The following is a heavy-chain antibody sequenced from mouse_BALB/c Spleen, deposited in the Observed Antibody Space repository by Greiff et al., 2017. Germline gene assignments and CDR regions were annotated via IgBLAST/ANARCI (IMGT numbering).Heavy chain of an antibody. D-gene: IGHD3-3*01. CDR3: ARISLRGSWFAY. CDR1: GYTFTSYW. Sequence: VQLQESGAELAKPGASVKMSCKASGYTFTSYWMHWVKQRPGQGLEWIGYINPSTGYTEYNQKFKDKATLTADKSSSTAYMQLSSLTSEDSAVYYCARISLRGSWFAYWGQGTLVTVSA. CDR2: INPSTGYT. J-gene: IGHJ3*01. V-gene: IGHV1-7*01.